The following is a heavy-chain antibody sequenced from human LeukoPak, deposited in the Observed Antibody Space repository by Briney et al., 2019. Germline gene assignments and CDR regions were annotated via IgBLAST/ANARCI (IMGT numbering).Heavy chain of an antibody. Sequence: SVKVSCKASGGTFSSYTISWVRQAPGQGLEWMGRIIPILGIANYAQKFQGRVTITADKSTSTAYMELSSLRSEATAVYYCARDEATEYYYDSSGYYSSDWGQGTPVTPPS. J-gene: IGHJ4*02. V-gene: IGHV1-69*04. CDR1: GGTFSSYT. CDR3: ARDEATEYYYDSSGYYSSD. CDR2: IIPILGIA. D-gene: IGHD3-22*01.